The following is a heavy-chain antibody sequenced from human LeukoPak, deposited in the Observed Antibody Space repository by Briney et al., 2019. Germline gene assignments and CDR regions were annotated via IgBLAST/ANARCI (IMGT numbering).Heavy chain of an antibody. CDR3: ARGHSFGFDP. V-gene: IGHV4-61*02. J-gene: IGHJ5*02. CDR1: GGSISSDSHY. D-gene: IGHD4-11*01. CDR2: IYTSGNT. Sequence: ASETLSLTCTVSGGSISSDSHYWSWIRQPAGKGLEWIGRIYTSGNTKYNASLKSRVTISVDTSKNQFSLKLSSVTAADTAVYYCARGHSFGFDPWGQGTLVTVSS.